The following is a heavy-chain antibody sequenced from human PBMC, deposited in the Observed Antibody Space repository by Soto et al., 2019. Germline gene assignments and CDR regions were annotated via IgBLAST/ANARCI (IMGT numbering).Heavy chain of an antibody. Sequence: PGGSLRLSCAVSGFTFSSYAMNWVRQAPGKGLEWVSGISGGGGSTYYADSVKGRFTISRDNSKNTLYLQMSSLRAEDTAVYYCAKGRSRVYYYYAMDVWGQGTTVTAP. V-gene: IGHV3-23*01. CDR1: GFTFSSYA. CDR2: ISGGGGST. J-gene: IGHJ6*02. CDR3: AKGRSRVYYYYAMDV.